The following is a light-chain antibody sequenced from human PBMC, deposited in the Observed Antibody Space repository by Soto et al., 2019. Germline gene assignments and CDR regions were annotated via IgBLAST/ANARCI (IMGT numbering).Light chain of an antibody. CDR1: QSISTY. Sequence: DIQMTQSPSSLSASVGDRVTITCRASQSISTYLNWYQQKAGLAPKLLIYAASSLQSGVPSRFSGSGSGTDFTLTISSLQPEDFATYYCLQHNSYPLTFGGGTKVDI. CDR3: LQHNSYPLT. J-gene: IGKJ4*01. CDR2: AAS. V-gene: IGKV1-17*01.